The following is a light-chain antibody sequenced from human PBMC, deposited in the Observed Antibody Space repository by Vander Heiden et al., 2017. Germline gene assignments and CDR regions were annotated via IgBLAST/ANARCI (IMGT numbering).Light chain of an antibody. CDR1: SSDVGSYNL. CDR3: CSYAGSSTFV. CDR2: EGS. Sequence: QSALTQPASVSGSPEQSITISCTGTSSDVGSYNLVSWYQQYPGKAPKVMIYEGSKRPSGVSNRFSGSKSANTASLTISGLQAEDEADYYCCSYAGSSTFVFGTGTKVTVL. V-gene: IGLV2-23*01. J-gene: IGLJ1*01.